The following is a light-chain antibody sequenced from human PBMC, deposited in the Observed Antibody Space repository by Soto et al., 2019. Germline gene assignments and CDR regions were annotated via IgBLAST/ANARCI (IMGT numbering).Light chain of an antibody. CDR3: QQYDNVRLT. Sequence: DVQMTQSPSSLSASVGDRVTITCQASHDISDYLNWYQYKPGEAPKLLIYDASKLEAGVPSRFSARGSGTNFTFSVSSPQPEDIATYYCQQYDNVRLTGGGGTQADIK. V-gene: IGKV1-33*01. CDR1: HDISDY. CDR2: DAS. J-gene: IGKJ4*01.